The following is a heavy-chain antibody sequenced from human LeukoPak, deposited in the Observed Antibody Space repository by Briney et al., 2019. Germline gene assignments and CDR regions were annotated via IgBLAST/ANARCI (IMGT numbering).Heavy chain of an antibody. J-gene: IGHJ3*01. Sequence: GGSLRLSCAASGFTVSSNYMSWARQAPGKGLEWVSVIYSGGSTYYADSVKGRFTISRDNSKNTLYLQMNSLRAEDTAVYYCAREAPDEYYESSVPDAFDVWGQGTMVTVSS. CDR2: IYSGGST. V-gene: IGHV3-53*01. D-gene: IGHD3-22*01. CDR3: AREAPDEYYESSVPDAFDV. CDR1: GFTVSSNY.